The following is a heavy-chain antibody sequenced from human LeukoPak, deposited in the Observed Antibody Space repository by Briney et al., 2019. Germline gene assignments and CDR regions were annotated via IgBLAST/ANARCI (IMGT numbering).Heavy chain of an antibody. J-gene: IGHJ6*03. Sequence: GESLKISCKGSGYSFSTYWIAWVRQMPGKGLEWMGIIYPGDSDTRYSPSFQGQVNMSGDKSISTAYLQWSSLKASDTAMYYCARLGPAPGHFYYSNMDVWGKGTTVTVSS. CDR2: IYPGDSDT. CDR3: ARLGPAPGHFYYSNMDV. V-gene: IGHV5-51*01. CDR1: GYSFSTYW. D-gene: IGHD1-1*01.